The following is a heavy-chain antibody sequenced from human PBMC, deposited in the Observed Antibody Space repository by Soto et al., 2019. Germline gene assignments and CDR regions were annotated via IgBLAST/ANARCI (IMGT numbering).Heavy chain of an antibody. CDR3: AWSFGAKRGITGYFDY. CDR2: IGAYNGNT. Sequence: QVQLVQSGAEVKKPGASVKVSCKASGYTFTSYGISWVRQAPGQGLEWMGWIGAYNGNTNYAQKLQGRVTMTTDTSTSTAYVELRSLRSDDTAVYYCAWSFGAKRGITGYFDYWGQGTLVTVSS. V-gene: IGHV1-18*04. D-gene: IGHD1-20*01. CDR1: GYTFTSYG. J-gene: IGHJ4*02.